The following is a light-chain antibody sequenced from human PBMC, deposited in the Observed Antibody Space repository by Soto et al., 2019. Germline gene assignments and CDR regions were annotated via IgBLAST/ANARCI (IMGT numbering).Light chain of an antibody. CDR3: SSYTSSSTPYV. CDR1: SSDVGGYDY. Sequence: QSALTQPASVSGSPGQSITISCTGTSSDVGGYDYVSWYQLHPGKAPKLMVFEVSNRPSGVSYRFSGSKSGNTASLTISGLQAEDEADYFCSSYTSSSTPYVFGTGTKLTVL. J-gene: IGLJ1*01. V-gene: IGLV2-14*01. CDR2: EVS.